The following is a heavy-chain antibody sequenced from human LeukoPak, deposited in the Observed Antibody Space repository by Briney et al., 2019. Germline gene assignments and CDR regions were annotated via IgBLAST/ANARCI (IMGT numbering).Heavy chain of an antibody. Sequence: GGSLRLSCAASGITFSSYGMSWVRQAPGKGLEWVSAISGSGGSTYYADSVKGRFTISRDNSKNTLYLQMNSLRAEDTAVYYCAKDPRAWYYGSGSYFWFDPWGQGTLVTVSS. D-gene: IGHD3-10*01. CDR2: ISGSGGST. V-gene: IGHV3-23*01. CDR3: AKDPRAWYYGSGSYFWFDP. CDR1: GITFSSYG. J-gene: IGHJ5*02.